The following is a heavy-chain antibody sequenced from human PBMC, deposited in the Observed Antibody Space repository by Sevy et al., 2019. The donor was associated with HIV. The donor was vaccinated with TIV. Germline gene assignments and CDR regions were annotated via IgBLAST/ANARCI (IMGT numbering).Heavy chain of an antibody. J-gene: IGHJ6*02. CDR2: ISYDGSNK. CDR3: AKDIRRDYGLLGYGMDV. D-gene: IGHD1-26*01. Sequence: GGSLRLSCAASGFTFSSYGMHWVRQAPGKGLEWVAVISYDGSNKYYADSVKGRFTISRDNSKNTLYLQMNSLRAEDTALYYCAKDIRRDYGLLGYGMDVWGQGTTVTVSS. CDR1: GFTFSSYG. V-gene: IGHV3-30*18.